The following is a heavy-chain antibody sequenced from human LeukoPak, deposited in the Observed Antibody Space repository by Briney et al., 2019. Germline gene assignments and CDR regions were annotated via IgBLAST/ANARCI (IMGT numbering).Heavy chain of an antibody. D-gene: IGHD6-13*01. Sequence: ASVKVSCKASGYTFTSYGISWVRQAPGQGLEWMGWISAYNGNTNYAQKLQGRVTMTTDTSTSTAYMELRSLRSDDTAVYYCARVAAAGTPYYYYYMDVWGKGTTVTVSS. CDR2: ISAYNGNT. CDR1: GYTFTSYG. V-gene: IGHV1-18*01. CDR3: ARVAAAGTPYYYYYMDV. J-gene: IGHJ6*03.